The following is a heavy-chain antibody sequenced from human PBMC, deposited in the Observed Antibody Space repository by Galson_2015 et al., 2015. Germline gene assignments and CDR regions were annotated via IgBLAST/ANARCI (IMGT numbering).Heavy chain of an antibody. V-gene: IGHV3-33*01. D-gene: IGHD3-9*01. CDR3: ARGVVTGYYDY. J-gene: IGHJ4*02. Sequence: SLRLSCATSGFTFSNCGMHWVRQAPGKGLEWVAAIWYDGSNKDHAGSVKGRFTISRDNAKNTVYLQMNSLRAEDTAVYYCARGVVTGYYDYWGQGTLVAVSS. CDR2: IWYDGSNK. CDR1: GFTFSNCG.